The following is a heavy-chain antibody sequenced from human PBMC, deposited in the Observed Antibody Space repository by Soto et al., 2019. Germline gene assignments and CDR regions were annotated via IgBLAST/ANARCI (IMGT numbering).Heavy chain of an antibody. J-gene: IGHJ4*02. Sequence: PDTLSLTVTISGGSNNSHGVYYRWSWIRQHPGKGLEWIGYIYDSGSPYYHPSLESRVTVSVDTSKNQFSLKLSPLTAADTAVYYCARVRENYFDSWGQG. CDR3: ARVRENYFDS. CDR1: GGSNNSHGVYYR. V-gene: IGHV4-31*02. CDR2: IYDSGSP.